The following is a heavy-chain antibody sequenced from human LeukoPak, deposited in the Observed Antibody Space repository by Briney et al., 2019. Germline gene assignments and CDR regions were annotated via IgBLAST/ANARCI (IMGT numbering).Heavy chain of an antibody. CDR2: IYYSGST. Sequence: SETLSLTCTVSGGSISSSSYYWAWIRQPPGKGLEWIGSIYYSGSTYYNPSLKSRVTISVDTSKNQFSLKLSSVTAADTAVYYCARGPVYYDFWSGYPYWGQGTLVTVSS. D-gene: IGHD3-3*01. CDR3: ARGPVYYDFWSGYPY. V-gene: IGHV4-39*07. CDR1: GGSISSSSYY. J-gene: IGHJ4*02.